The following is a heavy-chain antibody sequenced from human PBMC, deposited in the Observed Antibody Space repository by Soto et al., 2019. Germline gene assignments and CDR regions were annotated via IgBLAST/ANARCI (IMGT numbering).Heavy chain of an antibody. CDR2: ISDSGGST. CDR3: AKDVQHYSSGSLDY. Sequence: TGGSLRLSCAASGFTFSSYAMGWLRQAPGKGLEWVSGISDSGGSTYYADSVKGRFTISRDNSKNTLYLQMNSLRAEDAAVYYCAKDVQHYSSGSLDYWGQGTLVTVSS. D-gene: IGHD6-19*01. J-gene: IGHJ4*02. CDR1: GFTFSSYA. V-gene: IGHV3-23*01.